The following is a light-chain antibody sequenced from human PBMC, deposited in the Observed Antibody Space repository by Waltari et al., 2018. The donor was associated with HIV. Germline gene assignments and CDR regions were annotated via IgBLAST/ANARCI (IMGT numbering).Light chain of an antibody. CDR3: MQALQTLLT. CDR1: QSLLNSNGYTY. CDR2: LGS. Sequence: EIVMTQSPLSLPVTPGEPASISCRSSQSLLNSNGYTYLDWYLQRPGQSPQLLIYLGSNRASGVPDRFSGSGSGTDFKLKISRVEAEDVGIYYCMQALQTLLTFGGGTKVEI. J-gene: IGKJ4*01. V-gene: IGKV2-28*01.